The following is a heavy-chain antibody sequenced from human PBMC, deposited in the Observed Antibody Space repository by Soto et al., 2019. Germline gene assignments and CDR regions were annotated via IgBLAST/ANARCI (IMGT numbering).Heavy chain of an antibody. CDR3: AKDRRDGEYNSVYDF. V-gene: IGHV3-30*18. Sequence: QVQLAESGGGVVQPGRSLRLSCVGSGFRFSDYGMHWVRRAPGKGLEWVAMMSFDGTYKYYADSVKGRFIISRDNSKNTLYLQMNSLRAEDTAVYYCAKDRRDGEYNSVYDFWGQGTLVTVSS. CDR2: MSFDGTYK. J-gene: IGHJ4*02. D-gene: IGHD4-17*01. CDR1: GFRFSDYG.